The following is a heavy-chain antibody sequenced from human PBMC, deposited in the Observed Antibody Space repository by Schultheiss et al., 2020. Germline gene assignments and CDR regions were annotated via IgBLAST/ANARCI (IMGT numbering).Heavy chain of an antibody. Sequence: SVKVSCKASGGTFSSYTISWVRQAPGQGLEWMGRIIPILGIANYAQKFQGRVTITADKSTSTAYMELSSLRSEDTAVYYCATHPTYYYDSSGYLDYWGQGTLVTVSS. CDR3: ATHPTYYYDSSGYLDY. J-gene: IGHJ4*02. V-gene: IGHV1-69*02. D-gene: IGHD3-22*01. CDR1: GGTFSSYT. CDR2: IIPILGIA.